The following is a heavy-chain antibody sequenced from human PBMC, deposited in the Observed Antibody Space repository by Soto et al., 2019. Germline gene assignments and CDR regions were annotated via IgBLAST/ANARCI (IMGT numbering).Heavy chain of an antibody. V-gene: IGHV3-23*01. J-gene: IGHJ3*01. CDR3: DRSIARGGWSNEPFDL. D-gene: IGHD6-19*01. CDR2: IRSTGDHT. CDR1: EFTFSNFA. Sequence: EVQLLESGGGLVQPGGSLRLSCAASEFTFSNFAMGWVRQAPGKGLEGVSGIRSTGDHTYYSDSVRGRFTVSRENSRYTLYLPMDSLRADDTATDYCDRSIARGGWSNEPFDLWGQGTMVRVS.